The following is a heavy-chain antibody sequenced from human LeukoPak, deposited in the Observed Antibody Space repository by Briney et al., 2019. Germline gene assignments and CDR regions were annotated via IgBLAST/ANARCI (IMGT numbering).Heavy chain of an antibody. J-gene: IGHJ4*02. CDR2: INGGGVNT. CDR1: GFTFSSYA. CDR3: AKDRIVVVTAIAVDY. V-gene: IGHV3-23*01. Sequence: GGSLRLSCAASGFTFSSYAMSWVRQAPGKGLEWVSVINGGGVNTYYADSVKGRFTISRDNSKNTLYLQMNSLRAEDTAVYYCAKDRIVVVTAIAVDYWGQGTLVTVSS. D-gene: IGHD2-21*02.